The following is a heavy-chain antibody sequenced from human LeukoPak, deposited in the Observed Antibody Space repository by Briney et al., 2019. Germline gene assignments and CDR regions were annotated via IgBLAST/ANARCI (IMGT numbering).Heavy chain of an antibody. CDR3: ARDKYETSGCFDY. V-gene: IGHV3-48*04. J-gene: IGHJ4*02. CDR2: ISRSGTTI. CDR1: GFTFSSYA. Sequence: GGSLRLSCAASGFTFSSYAMSWVRQAPGKGLEWVSYISRSGTTIYYADSVKGRFTISRDNAKNSLYPQMNSLRADDTAVYFCARDKYETSGCFDYWGQGALVTVSS. D-gene: IGHD3-22*01.